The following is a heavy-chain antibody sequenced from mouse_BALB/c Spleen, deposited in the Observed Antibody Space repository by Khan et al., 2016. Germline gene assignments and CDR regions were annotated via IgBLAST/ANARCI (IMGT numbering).Heavy chain of an antibody. J-gene: IGHJ2*01. Sequence: EVQLVETGGGLVQPKGSLKLSCAASGFTFNTNAMNWVRQAPGKGLEWVARIRSKSNNYATYYADSVKDRFTISRDDSQSMLYLQMNNLKTEDTAMYYGVSPNWDYWGQGTTLTVSS. CDR2: IRSKSNNYAT. D-gene: IGHD4-1*02. CDR3: VSPNWDY. CDR1: GFTFNTNA. V-gene: IGHV10S3*01.